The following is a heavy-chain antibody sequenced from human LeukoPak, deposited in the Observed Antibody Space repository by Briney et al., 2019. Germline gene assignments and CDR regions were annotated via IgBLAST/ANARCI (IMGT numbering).Heavy chain of an antibody. CDR1: GYSITGGYY. J-gene: IGHJ5*02. D-gene: IGHD1-26*01. V-gene: IGHV4-38-2*01. CDR2: IYHSGST. CDR3: ASTYRVGSTGFDP. Sequence: SETLSLTCAVSGYSITGGYYWGWTRQPPGKGLEWIGNIYHSGSTYYNPSLKSRVTILVDTSKNQFSLNLNSVTAADTAVYYCASTYRVGSTGFDPWGQGTLVTVSS.